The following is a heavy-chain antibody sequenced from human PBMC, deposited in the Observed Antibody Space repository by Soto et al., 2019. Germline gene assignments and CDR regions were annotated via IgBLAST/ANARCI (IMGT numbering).Heavy chain of an antibody. D-gene: IGHD4-4*01. V-gene: IGHV3-30*18. CDR2: ISSDGTSR. Sequence: GSLRLSCAASGFTFSSYGMHWVRQAPGKGLEWVAVISSDGTSRFYADSVKGRFTISRDNSKNTLYLQMNSLRAEDTAMYYCAKVRVKDYYYYAMDVWGQGTTVTVSS. J-gene: IGHJ6*02. CDR3: AKVRVKDYYYYAMDV. CDR1: GFTFSSYG.